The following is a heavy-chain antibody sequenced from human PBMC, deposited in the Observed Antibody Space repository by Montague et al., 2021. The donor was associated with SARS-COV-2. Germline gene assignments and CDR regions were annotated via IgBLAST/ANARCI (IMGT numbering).Heavy chain of an antibody. Sequence: SETLSLTCAVSGGSTASHYWNWIRQCPGKRPELICYVYYNGDTKYNPSLQSLVTISIDTSENQFSLRLNSVTAADTAGSFCARGWAFDPWGQGRLVTVSS. CDR3: ARGWAFDP. D-gene: IGHD6-19*01. V-gene: IGHV4-59*08. CDR1: GGSTASHY. CDR2: VYYNGDT. J-gene: IGHJ3*01.